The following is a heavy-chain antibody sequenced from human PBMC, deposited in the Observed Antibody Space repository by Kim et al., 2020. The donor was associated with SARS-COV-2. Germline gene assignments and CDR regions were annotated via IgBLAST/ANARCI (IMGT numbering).Heavy chain of an antibody. CDR2: IYTSGST. CDR1: GGSISSGSYY. CDR3: ARERGMAYYYDSSGYPLFDY. J-gene: IGHJ4*02. V-gene: IGHV4-61*02. D-gene: IGHD3-22*01. Sequence: SETLSLTCTVSGGSISSGSYYWSWIRQPAGKGLEWIGRIYTSGSTNYNPSLKSRVTISVDTSKNQFSPKLSSVTAADTAVYYCARERGMAYYYDSSGYPLFDYWGQGTLVTVSS.